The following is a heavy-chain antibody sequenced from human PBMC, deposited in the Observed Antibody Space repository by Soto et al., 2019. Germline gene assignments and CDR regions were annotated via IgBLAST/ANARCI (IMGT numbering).Heavy chain of an antibody. Sequence: SETLSLTCTVTGDSISSRSYYWGWIRQPPGKGLEWIGSIYYSGSTYNNPSLRSRVSMSIYTSKDQFSLKLKSVTAADTALYFCARQRTSVVTQAYSDVWGPGSMVTVSS. CDR3: ARQRTSVVTQAYSDV. J-gene: IGHJ6*02. CDR1: GDSISSRSYY. CDR2: IYYSGST. D-gene: IGHD2-21*02. V-gene: IGHV4-39*01.